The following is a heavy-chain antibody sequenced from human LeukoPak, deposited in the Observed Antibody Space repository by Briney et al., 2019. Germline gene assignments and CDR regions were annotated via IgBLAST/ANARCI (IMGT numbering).Heavy chain of an antibody. D-gene: IGHD6-25*01. J-gene: IGHJ6*02. CDR2: INHSGST. V-gene: IGHV4-34*01. CDR1: GGSFSGYH. CDR3: ARSGTATYYYYYYGMDV. Sequence: PSETLSLTCAVYGGSFSGYHWSWIRQPPGKGLEWIGEINHSGSTNYNPSLKSRVTISVDTSKNQFSLKLSSVTAADTAVYYCARSGTATYYYYYYGMDVWGQGTTVTVSS.